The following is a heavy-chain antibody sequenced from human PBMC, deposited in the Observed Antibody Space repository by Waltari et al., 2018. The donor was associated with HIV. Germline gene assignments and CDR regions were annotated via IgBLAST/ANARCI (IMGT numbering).Heavy chain of an antibody. D-gene: IGHD6-6*01. Sequence: QVQLVQSGAEVKKPGASVKVSCKASGYTFTCYYMHLVRQAPGQWLEWMGWINPNSGGTNDAQKFQGRVTMTRDTSISTAYMELSRLRSDDTAGYYCATALYSSSSAGSIDYWGQGTLVTVSS. V-gene: IGHV1-2*02. J-gene: IGHJ4*02. CDR1: GYTFTCYY. CDR2: INPNSGGT. CDR3: ATALYSSSSAGSIDY.